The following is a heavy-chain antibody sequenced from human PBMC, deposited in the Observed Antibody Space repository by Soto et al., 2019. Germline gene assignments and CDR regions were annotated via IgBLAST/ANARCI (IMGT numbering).Heavy chain of an antibody. CDR1: GGTFSSYA. D-gene: IGHD2-2*01. J-gene: IGHJ4*02. V-gene: IGHV1-69*13. Sequence: ASAKVSCKASGGTFSSYAISWVRQAPGQGLEWMGGIIPIFGTANYAQKFQGRVTITADESTSTAYMELSSLRSEDTAVYYCATNDPDCSSTSCYAGSDYWGQGTLVTVSS. CDR2: IIPIFGTA. CDR3: ATNDPDCSSTSCYAGSDY.